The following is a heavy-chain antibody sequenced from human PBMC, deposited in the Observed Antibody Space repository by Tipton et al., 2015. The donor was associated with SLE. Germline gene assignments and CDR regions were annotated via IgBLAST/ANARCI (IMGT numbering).Heavy chain of an antibody. CDR3: TKDRTMIVPVDAFDI. D-gene: IGHD3-22*01. CDR1: GFTFKNYC. J-gene: IGHJ3*02. Sequence: GSLRLSCTASGFTFKNYCMHWVRQAPGKGLEWVAFIRYIGGEVYYSDSVKGRFTISRDNSKNTLYLQMDSLRPEDTAMYYCTKDRTMIVPVDAFDIWGQGTMVTVSS. CDR2: IRYIGGEV. V-gene: IGHV3-30*02.